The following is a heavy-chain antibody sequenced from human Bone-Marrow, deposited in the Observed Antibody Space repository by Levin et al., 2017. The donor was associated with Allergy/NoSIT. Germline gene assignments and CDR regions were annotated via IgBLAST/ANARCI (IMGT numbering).Heavy chain of an antibody. CDR3: ARDADYKYGVDV. CDR1: GGSISSENW. D-gene: IGHD3-10*01. J-gene: IGHJ6*02. CDR2: IYPSGIT. V-gene: IGHV4/OR15-8*01. Sequence: SQTLSLTCVVSGGSISSENWWIWVRQPPGKGLQWIGEIYPSGITNYTPSLRSRVTFSLDKSKNQFSLRLSSMTAADTAVYYCARDADYKYGVDVWGQGTTVTVSS.